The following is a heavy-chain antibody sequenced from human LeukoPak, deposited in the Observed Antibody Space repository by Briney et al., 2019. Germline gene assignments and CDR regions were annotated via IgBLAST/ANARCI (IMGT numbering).Heavy chain of an antibody. CDR3: ARGIGYSYGYYYFDY. V-gene: IGHV4-34*01. CDR2: INHSGST. D-gene: IGHD5-18*01. Sequence: SETLSLTCAVYGGSFSGYYWSCIRQPPGKGLEWIGEINHSGSTNYNPSLKSRVTISVDTSKNQFSLKLSSVTAADTAVYYCARGIGYSYGYYYFDYWGQGTLVTVSS. CDR1: GGSFSGYY. J-gene: IGHJ4*02.